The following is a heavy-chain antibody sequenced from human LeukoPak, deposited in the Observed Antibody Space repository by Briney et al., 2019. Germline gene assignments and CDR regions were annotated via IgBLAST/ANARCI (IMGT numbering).Heavy chain of an antibody. Sequence: ASVKVSCKASGYTFTGYYMHWVRQAPGQGLEWMGWINPNSGGTNYAQKFQGRVTMTRDTSTSTVYMELSSLRSEDTAVYYCARADYGDYVSHSYWGQGTLVTVSS. J-gene: IGHJ4*02. D-gene: IGHD4-17*01. CDR1: GYTFTGYY. V-gene: IGHV1-2*02. CDR2: INPNSGGT. CDR3: ARADYGDYVSHSY.